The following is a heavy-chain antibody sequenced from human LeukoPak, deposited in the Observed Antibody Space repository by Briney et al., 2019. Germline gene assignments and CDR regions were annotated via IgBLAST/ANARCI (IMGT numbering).Heavy chain of an antibody. D-gene: IGHD3-9*01. CDR3: ARDLLGSHTSYSSGAWDY. V-gene: IGHV1-69*13. CDR2: IVPIFDTA. Sequence: SVKVSCKASGYTFTSYDINWVRQATGQGLEWMGGIVPIFDTADYAQKFQGRLTITADDSTSTAYMELSSLRAEDTAVYYCARDLLGSHTSYSSGAWDYWGQGTLVTVSS. CDR1: GYTFTSYD. J-gene: IGHJ4*02.